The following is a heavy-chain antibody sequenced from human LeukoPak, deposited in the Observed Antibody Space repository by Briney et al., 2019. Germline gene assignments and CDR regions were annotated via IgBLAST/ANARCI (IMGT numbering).Heavy chain of an antibody. J-gene: IGHJ4*02. V-gene: IGHV3-23*01. CDR3: AKDSNWILFDD. CDR2: IGGSGIRT. D-gene: IGHD2-2*03. Sequence: GGSLRLPCTAPGFTLEGNPIRWVRRAPGKGLGGVSGIGGSGIRTYYADSVKGRFIISRDNSRNTLYLQMNSLRDEDTAVYYCAKDSNWILFDDWGQGTLVTVSS. CDR1: GFTLEGNP.